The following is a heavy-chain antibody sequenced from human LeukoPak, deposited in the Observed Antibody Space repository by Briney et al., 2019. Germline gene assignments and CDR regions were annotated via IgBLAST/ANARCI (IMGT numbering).Heavy chain of an antibody. CDR2: IYYSGST. V-gene: IGHV4-59*08. CDR3: ARHHITIANWFDP. Sequence: PSETLSLTCTVSGGSISSYYWSWIRQPPGKGLEWIGYIYYSGSTNYNPSLKSRVTISVDTSKNQFSLKLSSVTAADTAVYYCARHHITIANWFDPWGQGTLVTVSS. CDR1: GGSISSYY. D-gene: IGHD3-3*01. J-gene: IGHJ5*02.